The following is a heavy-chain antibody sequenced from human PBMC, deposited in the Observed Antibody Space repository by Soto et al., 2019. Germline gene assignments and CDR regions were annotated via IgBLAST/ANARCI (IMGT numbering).Heavy chain of an antibody. CDR3: AKATTNGGWFNPFDS. J-gene: IGHJ4*02. CDR2: LSGSGTST. D-gene: IGHD6-19*01. Sequence: PGGSLRLSCAASGFSFVNYAMNWVRQAPGKGLEWVSGLSGSGTSTYYADSGKGRFTISRDNSRDTLFLQMNSLTADDTAVYYCAKATTNGGWFNPFDSWGQGALVTVPS. CDR1: GFSFVNYA. V-gene: IGHV3-23*01.